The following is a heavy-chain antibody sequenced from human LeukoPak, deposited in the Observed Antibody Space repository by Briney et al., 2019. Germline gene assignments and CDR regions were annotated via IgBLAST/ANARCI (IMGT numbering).Heavy chain of an antibody. CDR1: GLAFSRQD. Sequence: GGSLRLSCAASGLAFSRQDMGWVRQAPGKGLEWVSAISDSGDRTYYVDSVKGRFTISRHNSKNTLYLQMNSLRADDTAVYYCAKDARRSSGWYFFDHWGQGILVTVSS. J-gene: IGHJ4*02. D-gene: IGHD6-19*01. CDR3: AKDARRSSGWYFFDH. V-gene: IGHV3-23*01. CDR2: ISDSGDRT.